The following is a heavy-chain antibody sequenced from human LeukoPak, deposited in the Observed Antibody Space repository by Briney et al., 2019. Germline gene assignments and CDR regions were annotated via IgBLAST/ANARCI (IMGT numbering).Heavy chain of an antibody. V-gene: IGHV1-8*01. J-gene: IGHJ6*02. CDR2: MNPNSGNT. CDR1: GYTFTSYD. D-gene: IGHD3-3*01. Sequence: ASVKVSCKASGYTFTSYDINWVRQATGQGLEWMGWMNPNSGNTGYAQKFQGRVTMTRNTSISTAYMELSSLRSEDTAVYYCAGDYLWDYDFWSGYYSYYYYGMDVWGQGTTVTVSS. CDR3: AGDYLWDYDFWSGYYSYYYYGMDV.